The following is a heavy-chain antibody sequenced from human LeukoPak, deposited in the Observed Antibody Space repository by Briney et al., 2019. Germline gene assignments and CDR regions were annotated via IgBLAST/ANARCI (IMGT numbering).Heavy chain of an antibody. Sequence: SVKVSCKASGGTFSSYAISWVRQAPGQGLEWMGRIIPILGIANYAQKFQGRVTITADKSTSTAYMELSSLRSEDTAVYYCARDGGYCDSSGYDYWGQGTLVTVSS. CDR2: IIPILGIA. CDR1: GGTFSSYA. V-gene: IGHV1-69*04. J-gene: IGHJ4*02. D-gene: IGHD3-22*01. CDR3: ARDGGYCDSSGYDY.